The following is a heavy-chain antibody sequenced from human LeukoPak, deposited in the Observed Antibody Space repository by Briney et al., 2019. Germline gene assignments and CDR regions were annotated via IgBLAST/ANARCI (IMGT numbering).Heavy chain of an antibody. D-gene: IGHD1-14*01. V-gene: IGHV3-7*01. J-gene: IGHJ4*02. Sequence: PGGSLRLSCAASGFTLSNHWMIWVRQAPGKGLECVANIKQDGTEKYYLDSVKGRFTISRDNAKNSLYLQMNSLRAEDTAVYYCARERYGYFDYWGQGTLVTVSS. CDR2: IKQDGTEK. CDR3: ARERYGYFDY. CDR1: GFTLSNHW.